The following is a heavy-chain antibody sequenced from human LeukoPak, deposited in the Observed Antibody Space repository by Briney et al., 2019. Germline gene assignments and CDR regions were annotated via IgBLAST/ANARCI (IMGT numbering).Heavy chain of an antibody. J-gene: IGHJ4*02. Sequence: GESLKISCKGSGYSFTSYWIGWVRQMPGKGLEWMGIIYPGDSDTRYSPSFQGQVTISADKSISTAYLQWSSLKASDTAMYYCARHYRGGYLAIETDYWGQGTLVTVSS. D-gene: IGHD3-22*01. V-gene: IGHV5-51*01. CDR3: ARHYRGGYLAIETDY. CDR1: GYSFTSYW. CDR2: IYPGDSDT.